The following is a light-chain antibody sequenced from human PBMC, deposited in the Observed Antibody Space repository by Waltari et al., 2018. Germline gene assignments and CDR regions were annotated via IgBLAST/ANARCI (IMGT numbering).Light chain of an antibody. CDR3: QKYGTRPAT. CDR1: QSVGRT. Sequence: EIVLTQSPASLSLSPGDRATLSCRASQSVGRTLAWSQQRPGQAPRLLIYDASSRATGIPDRFSGSGSWTDFSLTISRLEPEDFAVYYCQKYGTRPATFGQGTKVEVK. J-gene: IGKJ1*01. CDR2: DAS. V-gene: IGKV3-20*01.